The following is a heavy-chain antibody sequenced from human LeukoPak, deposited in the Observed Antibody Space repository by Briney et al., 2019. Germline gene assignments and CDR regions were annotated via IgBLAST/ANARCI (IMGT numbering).Heavy chain of an antibody. CDR3: ARDRSITIFGVVISPFDY. Sequence: GGSLRLSCAASGFTFSSYSMNWVRQAPGKGLEWVSSISSSSSYIYYADSVKGRFTISRDNAKNSLYLQMNSLRAEDTAVYYCARDRSITIFGVVISPFDYWGQGTLVTVSS. CDR1: GFTFSSYS. V-gene: IGHV3-21*01. CDR2: ISSSSSYI. D-gene: IGHD3-3*01. J-gene: IGHJ4*02.